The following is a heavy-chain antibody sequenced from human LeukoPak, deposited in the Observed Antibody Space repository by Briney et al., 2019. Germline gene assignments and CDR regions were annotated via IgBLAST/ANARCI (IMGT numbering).Heavy chain of an antibody. D-gene: IGHD3-3*01. Sequence: PSETLSLTCTVSGGSIGRTSYYWGWIRQPPGKGLEWIGTIYNTGSTYYNPSLKSRVTISVDTSKNQFSLKLSSVTAAVTALYYCAAGSGYFFDFWGQGTLVTVSS. J-gene: IGHJ4*02. V-gene: IGHV4-39*01. CDR3: AAGSGYFFDF. CDR2: IYNTGST. CDR1: GGSIGRTSYY.